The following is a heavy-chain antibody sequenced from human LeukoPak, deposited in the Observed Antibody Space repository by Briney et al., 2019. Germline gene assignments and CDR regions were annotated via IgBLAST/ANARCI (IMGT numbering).Heavy chain of an antibody. V-gene: IGHV5-51*01. CDR2: IYPGDSDT. D-gene: IGHD3-22*01. CDR3: ASYPRAYYYDSSGYYVHDAFDI. CDR1: GYSFTSYW. J-gene: IGHJ3*02. Sequence: GESLKISCKGSGYSFTSYWIGWVRQMPGKGLEWMGIIYPGDSDTRYSPSFQGQVTISADKSISTAYLQWSSLKASDTAMYYCASYPRAYYYDSSGYYVHDAFDIWGQGTMVTVSS.